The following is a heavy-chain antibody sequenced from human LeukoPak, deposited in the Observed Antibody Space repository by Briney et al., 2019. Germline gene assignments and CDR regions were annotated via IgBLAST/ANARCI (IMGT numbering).Heavy chain of an antibody. CDR1: GGSFSCYY. CDR2: IIHSGST. CDR3: ARGPPYSSGWYGAY. Sequence: SETLSLTCVVYGGSFSCYYWSWIRQPPGKGLEWIGEIIHSGSTNYNPSLKSRVTISVDTSKNQYSLKLSSVTAADTAVYYCARGPPYSSGWYGAYWGQGTLITVSA. D-gene: IGHD6-19*01. J-gene: IGHJ4*02. V-gene: IGHV4-34*01.